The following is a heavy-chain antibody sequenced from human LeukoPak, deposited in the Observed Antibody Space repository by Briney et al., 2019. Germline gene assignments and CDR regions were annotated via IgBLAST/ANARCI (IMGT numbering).Heavy chain of an antibody. Sequence: GGSLRLSCAASGFTFSSYSMNWVRQAPGKGLEWVSSISSSSSYIYYADSVKGRFTISRDNAKNSLYLQMNSLRAEDTAVYYCVRVNFDWFSWFDPWGQGTLVTVSS. CDR2: ISSSSSYI. J-gene: IGHJ5*02. CDR3: VRVNFDWFSWFDP. D-gene: IGHD3-9*01. V-gene: IGHV3-21*01. CDR1: GFTFSSYS.